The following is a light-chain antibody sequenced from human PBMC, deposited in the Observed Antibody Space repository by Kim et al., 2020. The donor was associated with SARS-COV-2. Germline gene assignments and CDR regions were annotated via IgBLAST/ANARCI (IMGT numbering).Light chain of an antibody. CDR2: AAS. J-gene: IGKJ5*01. CDR3: QQYNNWPIT. Sequence: GSPWESATLSCRASQSIDNNVAWYQQKPGQAPRLLIFAASTRAPGFPARFSGSGSGTDFTLTINNVQSEDFALYYCQQYNNWPITFGQGTRLEIK. CDR1: QSIDNN. V-gene: IGKV3-15*01.